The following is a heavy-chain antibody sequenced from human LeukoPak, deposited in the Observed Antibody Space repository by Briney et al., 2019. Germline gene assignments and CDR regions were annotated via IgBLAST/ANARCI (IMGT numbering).Heavy chain of an antibody. CDR2: IIPIFGTA. V-gene: IGHV1-69*01. Sequence: SVKVSCKASGGTFSSYAISWVRQASGQGLEWMGGIIPIFGTANYAQKFQGRVTITADESTSTAYMELSSLRSEDTAVYYCAREVVTDDYYYYYGMDVWGQGTTVTVSS. CDR1: GGTFSSYA. CDR3: AREVVTDDYYYYYGMDV. J-gene: IGHJ6*02. D-gene: IGHD2-21*02.